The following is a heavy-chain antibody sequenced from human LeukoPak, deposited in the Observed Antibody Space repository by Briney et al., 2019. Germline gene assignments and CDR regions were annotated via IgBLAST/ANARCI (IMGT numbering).Heavy chain of an antibody. CDR1: GLTFSNYA. Sequence: GGSLRLSCAASGLTFSNYAMHWVRQAPGKGLEWVAVILFDGSNKYTDSVKGRFTISRDNSKNTLYLQMNSLRAEDTAVYYCARDLLGMDVWGQGTTVTVSS. J-gene: IGHJ6*02. CDR2: ILFDGSNK. CDR3: ARDLLGMDV. V-gene: IGHV3-30-3*01.